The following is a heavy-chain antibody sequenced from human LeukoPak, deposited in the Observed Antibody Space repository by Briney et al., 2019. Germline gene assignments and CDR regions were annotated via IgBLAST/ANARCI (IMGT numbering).Heavy chain of an antibody. V-gene: IGHV3-23*01. CDR1: GFPFSSYA. CDR2: ISNGKT. CDR3: VREAGYCAPVCVKTNWFDP. J-gene: IGHJ5*02. Sequence: GGSLTLSCAASGFPFSSYAMSWVRQPPGKGLEWVAAISNGKTYYADSVRGRFAISRDDSTNTVYLHMNSLSDEDTALYHCVREAGYCAPVCVKTNWFDPWGQGTLVTVSS. D-gene: IGHD2-15*01.